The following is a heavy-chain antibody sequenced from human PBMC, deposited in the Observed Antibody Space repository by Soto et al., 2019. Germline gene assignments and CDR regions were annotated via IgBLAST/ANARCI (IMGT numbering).Heavy chain of an antibody. CDR3: ARGRYGDY. J-gene: IGHJ4*02. CDR1: GSTFTSYG. Sequence: VHLVHSGAAVKKPGASVKVSCKASGSTFTSYGITWVRQAPGQGLERMGWISAHNGNTDYAQKLRGRVIVTRDTSTSTADMELRSLRSDDTAVYYWARGRYGDYWGQGALVTVSS. D-gene: IGHD1-1*01. CDR2: ISAHNGNT. V-gene: IGHV1-18*01.